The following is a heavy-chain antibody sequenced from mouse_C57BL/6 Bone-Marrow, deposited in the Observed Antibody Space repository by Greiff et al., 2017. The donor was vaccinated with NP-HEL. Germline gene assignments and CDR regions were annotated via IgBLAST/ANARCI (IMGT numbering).Heavy chain of an antibody. CDR1: GYTFTSYG. V-gene: IGHV1-81*01. CDR2: IYPRSGNT. Sequence: QVHVKQSGAELARPGASVKLSCKASGYTFTSYGISWVKQRTGQGLEWIGEIYPRSGNTYYNEKFKGKATLTADKSSSTAYMELRSLTSEDSAVYFCARGVTTRTWFAYWGQGTLVTVSA. J-gene: IGHJ3*01. CDR3: ARGVTTRTWFAY. D-gene: IGHD2-2*01.